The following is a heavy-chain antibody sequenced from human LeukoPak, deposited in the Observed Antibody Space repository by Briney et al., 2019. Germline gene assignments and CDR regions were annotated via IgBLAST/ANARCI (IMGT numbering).Heavy chain of an antibody. CDR2: IYYSGST. J-gene: IGHJ4*02. V-gene: IGHV4-39*07. D-gene: IGHD3-22*01. CDR1: GGSISSTSYY. CDR3: TRRFYDSSGYPESTFDY. Sequence: SETLSLTCTVSGGSISSTSYYWGWIRQPPGKGLEWIGSIYYSGSTYYNPSLKSRVIISVDTSKNQFSLKLSSVTAADTAVYYCTRRFYDSSGYPESTFDYWGQGTLVTVSS.